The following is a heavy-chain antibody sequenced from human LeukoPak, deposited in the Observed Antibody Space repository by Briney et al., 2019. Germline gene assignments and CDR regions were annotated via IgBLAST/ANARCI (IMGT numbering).Heavy chain of an antibody. CDR2: ILYTGGS. CDR1: NCPMSRFS. CDR3: SRHFKRVGRYRQPFDL. D-gene: IGHD1-26*01. J-gene: IGHJ4*02. Sequence: SETLSLTCTVSNCPMSRFSWCWFRQPPGRKLQWSAYILYTGGSHSNPLLHKRVTMSEVTSTNRISLPLDSATAAAAAVYYCSRHFKRVGRYRQPFDLWGRGTLVTVSS. V-gene: IGHV4-59*08.